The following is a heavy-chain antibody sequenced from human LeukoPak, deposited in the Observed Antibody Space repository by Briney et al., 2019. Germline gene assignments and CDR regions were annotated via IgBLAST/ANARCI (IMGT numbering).Heavy chain of an antibody. CDR3: ARLSYYYDSSGYFDY. J-gene: IGHJ4*02. CDR1: GYRFTSYW. D-gene: IGHD3-22*01. Sequence: GESLKISCKGSGYRFTSYWIGWVRQMPGKGLGGMGIIYPGDSDARYSPSFQGQVTISADKSISTAYLQWSSLKASDTAMYYCARLSYYYDSSGYFDYWGQGTLVTVSS. CDR2: IYPGDSDA. V-gene: IGHV5-51*01.